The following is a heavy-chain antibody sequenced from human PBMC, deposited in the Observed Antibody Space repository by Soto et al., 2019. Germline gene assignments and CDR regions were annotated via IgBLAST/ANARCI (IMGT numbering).Heavy chain of an antibody. V-gene: IGHV1-18*01. D-gene: IGHD1-26*01. CDR2: ITAYNGNT. J-gene: IGHJ5*02. CDR3: ARGGVGDTSGWFDP. CDR1: GYIFTSYG. Sequence: QIQLVQSGAEVREPGASVMVSSKASGYIFTSYGMSWVRQAPGQGLEWMGWITAYNGNTNYAQRVQGRITMTTDISTGTAYMELRSLTSDETAVYYCARGGVGDTSGWFDPWGQGTLVTVSS.